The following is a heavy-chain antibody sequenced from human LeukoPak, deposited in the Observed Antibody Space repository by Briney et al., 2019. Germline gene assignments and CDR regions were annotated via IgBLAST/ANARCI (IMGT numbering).Heavy chain of an antibody. D-gene: IGHD2-2*01. CDR2: INHSGST. J-gene: IGHJ1*01. V-gene: IGHV4-34*01. CDR3: ARYYCSSTSCPAYFQH. Sequence: SETLSLTCAVYGGSFSGYYWSWIRQPPGKGLEWIGEINHSGSTNYNPSLKSRVTISVDTSKNQFSLKLSSVTAADTAAYYCARYYCSSTSCPAYFQHWGQGTLVTVSS. CDR1: GGSFSGYY.